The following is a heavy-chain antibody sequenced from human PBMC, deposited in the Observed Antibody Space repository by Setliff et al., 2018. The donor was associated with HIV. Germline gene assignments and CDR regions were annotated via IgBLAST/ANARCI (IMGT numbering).Heavy chain of an antibody. D-gene: IGHD6-13*01. Sequence: GGSLRLSCAASGFTFSDYTMSWVRQGPGKGLEWVSHISSDSKVIYSADSVKGRFTISRDNAKNSLYLQMNSVTAADTAVYYCARDRYSSSWLDYWGQGTLVTVS. J-gene: IGHJ4*02. V-gene: IGHV3-48*01. CDR2: ISSDSKVI. CDR1: GFTFSDYT. CDR3: ARDRYSSSWLDY.